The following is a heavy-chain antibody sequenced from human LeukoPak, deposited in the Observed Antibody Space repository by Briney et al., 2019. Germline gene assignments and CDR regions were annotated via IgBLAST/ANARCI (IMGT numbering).Heavy chain of an antibody. D-gene: IGHD2/OR15-2a*01. V-gene: IGHV3-21*01. CDR1: GFTFSSYS. Sequence: GGSLRLSCAASGFTFSSYSMNWVRQAPGKGLEWVSSITSSNNYIYYGDSVKGRFTISRDDAKNSLYLQMNSLRAEDKAVYYCASVSPDGKGLIDSFDYWGQGTLVTVSS. J-gene: IGHJ4*02. CDR3: ASVSPDGKGLIDSFDY. CDR2: ITSSNNYI.